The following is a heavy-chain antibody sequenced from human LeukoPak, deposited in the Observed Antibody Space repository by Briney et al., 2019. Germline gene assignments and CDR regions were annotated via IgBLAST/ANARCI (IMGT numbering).Heavy chain of an antibody. D-gene: IGHD1-26*01. CDR1: GYTFTNYG. V-gene: IGHV1-18*01. CDR2: INTDNDNT. CDR3: ARDQGGATSDP. J-gene: IGHJ5*02. Sequence: ASVKVSCKASGYTFTNYGISWVRQAPGQGLEWMGWINTDNDNTNYAQKLQGRVTITADTSTSTAYMELRTLRSDDTAVYYCARDQGGATSDPWGQGTLVTVSS.